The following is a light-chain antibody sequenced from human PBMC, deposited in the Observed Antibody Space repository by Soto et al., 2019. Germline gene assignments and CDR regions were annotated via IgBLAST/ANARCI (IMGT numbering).Light chain of an antibody. Sequence: EIVLTQSPATLSLSPGERATLSCRASQSISTYLAWYQQKPGQPPRLLIYDASHRATGIPARFGGSGSGTDFTLTISNLDPEDFAVYYCHQRSSWPLTFGGGTKVEI. CDR1: QSISTY. V-gene: IGKV3-11*01. J-gene: IGKJ4*01. CDR3: HQRSSWPLT. CDR2: DAS.